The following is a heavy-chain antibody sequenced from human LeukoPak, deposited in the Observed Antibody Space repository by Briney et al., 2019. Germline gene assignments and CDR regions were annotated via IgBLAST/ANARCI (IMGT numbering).Heavy chain of an antibody. Sequence: PGGSLRLSCAASGFTFSEAWMHWVRQAPGKGLVWFSRINNDGSTTRYADSVKGRFTISRDNAKNTLYLQMNSLRAADTAVYYCARVSGPGMNEYFHLWGQGTLVTVSS. CDR2: INNDGSTT. J-gene: IGHJ1*01. V-gene: IGHV3-74*01. CDR1: GFTFSEAW. D-gene: IGHD3-10*01. CDR3: ARVSGPGMNEYFHL.